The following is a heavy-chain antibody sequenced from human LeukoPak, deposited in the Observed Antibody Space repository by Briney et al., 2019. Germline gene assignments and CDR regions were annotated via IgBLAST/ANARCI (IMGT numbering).Heavy chain of an antibody. CDR2: IRYDGSNK. CDR3: AKDSSILTGFHAFDI. Sequence: GGSLRLSCAASGFTFSSYGMHWARQAPGKGLEWVAFIRYDGSNKFYADSVKGRFTTSRDNSKNTLYLQMNSLRAEDTAVYYCAKDSSILTGFHAFDIWGQGTMVTVSS. V-gene: IGHV3-30*02. CDR1: GFTFSSYG. D-gene: IGHD3-9*01. J-gene: IGHJ3*02.